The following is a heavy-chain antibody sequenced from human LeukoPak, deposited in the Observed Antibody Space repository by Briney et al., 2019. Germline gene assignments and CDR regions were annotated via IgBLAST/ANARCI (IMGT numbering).Heavy chain of an antibody. CDR2: LYSDGDT. CDR1: GFALSSNY. CDR3: ARDLYSSAWYGIH. J-gene: IGHJ4*02. Sequence: GGSLRLSCAASGFALSSNYVGWVRQAPGGGLHWVSLLYSDGDTYYADSVKGRFTISRDTSKNTLYLQMNSLRVDDTAVYYCARDLYSSAWYGIHWGQGTLVTVSS. D-gene: IGHD6-19*01. V-gene: IGHV3-53*01.